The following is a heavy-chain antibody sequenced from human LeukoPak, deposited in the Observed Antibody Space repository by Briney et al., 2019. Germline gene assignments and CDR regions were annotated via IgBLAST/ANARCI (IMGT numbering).Heavy chain of an antibody. CDR3: ARGIRYFDWLLLGYYFDY. J-gene: IGHJ4*02. Sequence: PSETLSLTCAVYGGSFSGYYWSWIRQPPGKGLEWIGEINHSGSTNYNPSLKSRVTISVDTSKNQFSLKLSSVTAADTAVYYCARGIRYFDWLLLGYYFDYWGQGTPVTVSS. V-gene: IGHV4-34*01. CDR2: INHSGST. CDR1: GGSFSGYY. D-gene: IGHD3-9*01.